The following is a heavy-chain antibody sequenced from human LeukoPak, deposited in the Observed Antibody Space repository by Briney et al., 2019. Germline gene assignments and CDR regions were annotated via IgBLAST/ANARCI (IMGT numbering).Heavy chain of an antibody. CDR3: ASPGLGYSYGYGY. D-gene: IGHD5-18*01. V-gene: IGHV5-51*01. CDR1: GYIFTSYW. CDR2: IYPGDSDT. Sequence: GESLQISCQGSGYIFTSYWIGWVRQVPGKGLEWMGIIYPGDSDTGYSPSFQGQVTISADKSISTAYLQWSSLKASDTAMYYCASPGLGYSYGYGYWGQGTLVTVSS. J-gene: IGHJ4*02.